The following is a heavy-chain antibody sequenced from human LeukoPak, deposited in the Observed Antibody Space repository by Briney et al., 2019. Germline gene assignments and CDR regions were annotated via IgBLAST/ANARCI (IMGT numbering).Heavy chain of an antibody. V-gene: IGHV3-23*01. CDR3: AKDLCGSSTSCYILDY. Sequence: GGSLRLSCTVSGFTFSSYGMSWVRQAPGKGLEWVSAISGSGGSTYYAGSVKGRFTISRDNSKNTLYLQMNSLRAEDTAVYYCAKDLCGSSTSCYILDYWGQGTLVTVSS. CDR2: ISGSGGST. D-gene: IGHD2-2*02. CDR1: GFTFSSYG. J-gene: IGHJ4*02.